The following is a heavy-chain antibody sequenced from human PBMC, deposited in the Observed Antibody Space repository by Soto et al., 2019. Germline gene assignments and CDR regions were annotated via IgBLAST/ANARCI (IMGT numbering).Heavy chain of an antibody. V-gene: IGHV3-23*01. CDR1: GFTFSSYA. J-gene: IGHJ4*02. CDR3: AKDYGGNPFDY. D-gene: IGHD4-17*01. CDR2: ISGSGDYT. Sequence: EVPLLESGGGLVQPGGSLRLSCAASGFTFSSYAMSWVRQAPGKGLEWVSVISGSGDYTHYADSVKGRFTISRDNSKNTLYVQMNSLRAEDTAVYYCAKDYGGNPFDYWGQGTLVTVSS.